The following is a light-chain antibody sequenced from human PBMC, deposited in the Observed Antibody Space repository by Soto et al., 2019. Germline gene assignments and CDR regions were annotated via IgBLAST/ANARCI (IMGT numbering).Light chain of an antibody. CDR2: AAS. CDR3: QQLFDSPIT. CDR1: QVIRPF. J-gene: IGKJ5*01. V-gene: IGKV1-9*01. Sequence: DIQLTQSPSFLSPSIGESVTITCRASQVIRPFLAWYQVKPGKAPKLLIYAASTLESGVPSRFSATVSGTEFSLTITSLQPEDFATYYCQQLFDSPITFGQGTRLEIK.